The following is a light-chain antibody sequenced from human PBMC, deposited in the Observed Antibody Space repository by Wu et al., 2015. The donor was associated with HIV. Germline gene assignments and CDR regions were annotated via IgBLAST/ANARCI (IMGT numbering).Light chain of an antibody. J-gene: IGKJ1*01. Sequence: VLTQSPGTLSLSSGQRATLSCRASQSVSSNLAWYQQKPGKPPRVLISGASTLENDVPSRFSGSGSGTDFTLTISRLEPEDFAVYHCQQYGSMPGTFGQGTKVEIK. V-gene: IGKV3-20*01. CDR3: QQYGSMPGT. CDR1: QSVSSN. CDR2: GAS.